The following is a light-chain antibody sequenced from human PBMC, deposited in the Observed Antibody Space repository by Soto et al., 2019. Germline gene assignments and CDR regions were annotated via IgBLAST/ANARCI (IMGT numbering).Light chain of an antibody. CDR3: QQYYRPWT. J-gene: IGKJ1*01. CDR1: QSVLYSSNNKNY. CDR2: WAS. V-gene: IGKV4-1*01. Sequence: DIVMTQSPDSLAVSLGERATINCKSSQSVLYSSNNKNYLAWYQQKAGQPPKLLIYWASTRESGVPDRFSGSGSGTDFTLTISSRQAEDVAVYYCQQYYRPWTFGQGTKVEIK.